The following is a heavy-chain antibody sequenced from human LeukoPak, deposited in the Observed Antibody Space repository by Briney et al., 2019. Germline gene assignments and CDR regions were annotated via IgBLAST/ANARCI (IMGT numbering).Heavy chain of an antibody. J-gene: IGHJ4*02. Sequence: ASVKVSCKASGYTFTGYYMHWVRQAPGQGLEWMGWIKPNGGGANFAQKFQGGVTMTRDTSISTAYMELSRLRSDDTAVYYCARDPDYGSGSYHFYYFDHWGQGTLVTVSS. CDR3: ARDPDYGSGSYHFYYFDH. D-gene: IGHD3-10*01. CDR1: GYTFTGYY. V-gene: IGHV1-2*02. CDR2: IKPNGGGA.